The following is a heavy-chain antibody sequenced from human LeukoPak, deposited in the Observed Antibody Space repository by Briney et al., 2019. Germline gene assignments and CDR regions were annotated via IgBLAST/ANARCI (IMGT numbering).Heavy chain of an antibody. CDR3: ARSPGYNWNDDPFFDY. V-gene: IGHV3-48*04. J-gene: IGHJ4*02. CDR1: GFTFSSYS. Sequence: GGSLRLSCAASGFTFSSYSMNWVRQAPGKGLEWVSYISSSSSTIYYADSVKGRFTISRDNAKNSLYLQMNSLRAEDTAVYYCARSPGYNWNDDPFFDYWGQGTLVTVSS. D-gene: IGHD1-1*01. CDR2: ISSSSSTI.